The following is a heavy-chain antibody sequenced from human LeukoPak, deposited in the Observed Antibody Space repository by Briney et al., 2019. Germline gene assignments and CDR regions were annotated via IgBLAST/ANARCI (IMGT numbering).Heavy chain of an antibody. CDR2: IHYTGST. Sequence: PSETLSLTCTVSGGSISTYYWSWIRQPPWKGLEWIGYIHYTGSTDYNPSLKSRVTISVDTSKNQFSLNLSSVTAADTAVYYCARGYYFDYWGQGTLVTVSS. CDR1: GGSISTYY. CDR3: ARGYYFDY. V-gene: IGHV4-59*01. J-gene: IGHJ4*02.